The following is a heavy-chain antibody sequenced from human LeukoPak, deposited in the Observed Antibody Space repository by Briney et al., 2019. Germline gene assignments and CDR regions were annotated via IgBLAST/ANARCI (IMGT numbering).Heavy chain of an antibody. CDR1: GFTFSSYA. V-gene: IGHV3-23*01. CDR2: ISGSGGST. D-gene: IGHD2-21*01. Sequence: GGSLRLSCAASGFTFSSYAMSWVRQAPGKGLEWVSAISGSGGSTYYADSVKGRFTISRDSSTNTLFLQMNRRRPEDAAVYFCAKAPVTSCRGAYCYPFDSWGQGTLVTVSS. J-gene: IGHJ4*02. CDR3: AKAPVTSCRGAYCYPFDS.